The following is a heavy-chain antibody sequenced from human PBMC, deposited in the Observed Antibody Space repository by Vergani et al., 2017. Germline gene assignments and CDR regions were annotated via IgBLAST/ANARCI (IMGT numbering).Heavy chain of an antibody. D-gene: IGHD3-22*01. CDR2: IYYSGST. V-gene: IGHV4-61*05. CDR1: GGSISSSSYY. J-gene: IGHJ3*02. Sequence: QLQLQESGPGLVKPSETLSLTCTVSGGSISSSSYYWGWIRQPPGKGLEWIGYIYYSGSTNYNPSLKSRVTISVDTSKNQFSLKLSSVTAADTAVYYCARGVSRWLNDAFDIWGQGTMVTVSS. CDR3: ARGVSRWLNDAFDI.